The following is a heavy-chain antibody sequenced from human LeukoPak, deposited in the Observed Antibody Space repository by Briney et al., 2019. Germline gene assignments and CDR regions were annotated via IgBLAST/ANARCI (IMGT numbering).Heavy chain of an antibody. Sequence: PGRSLRLSCTGSGFTFGDRAMSWARQAPGKGLEWVGFIRSKAYRGTTEYAASVKGRFTISRDDSASIAYLQMNSLRTEDTAVYYCARGPIQLWIHNAMDVWGQGTTVTVSS. CDR2: IRSKAYRGTT. D-gene: IGHD5-18*01. CDR3: ARGPIQLWIHNAMDV. V-gene: IGHV3-49*04. CDR1: GFTFGDRA. J-gene: IGHJ6*02.